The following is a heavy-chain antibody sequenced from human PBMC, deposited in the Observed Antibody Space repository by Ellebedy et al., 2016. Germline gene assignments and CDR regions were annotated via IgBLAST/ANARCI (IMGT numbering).Heavy chain of an antibody. Sequence: GGSLRLXXAAPGFTFRTYTMNWVRQAPGKGLEWVSSISSSGSHIYYADSVKGRLTISRDNAKNSLSLQMNSLRAEDTAVYYCARTYDFWSSSRFDYWGQGTLVTVSS. V-gene: IGHV3-21*01. D-gene: IGHD3-3*01. CDR3: ARTYDFWSSSRFDY. CDR1: GFTFRTYT. CDR2: ISSSGSHI. J-gene: IGHJ4*02.